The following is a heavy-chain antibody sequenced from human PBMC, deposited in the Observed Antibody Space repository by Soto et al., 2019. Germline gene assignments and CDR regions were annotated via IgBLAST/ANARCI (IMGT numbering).Heavy chain of an antibody. Sequence: GGSLRLSCAASGFTFSSYSMNWVRQAPGKGLEWVSSISSSSSYIYYADSVKGRFTISRDNAKNSLYLQMNSLRAEDTAVYYCARDFIIAVAEPNWFDPWGQGTLVTVSS. V-gene: IGHV3-21*01. J-gene: IGHJ5*02. CDR2: ISSSSSYI. D-gene: IGHD6-19*01. CDR1: GFTFSSYS. CDR3: ARDFIIAVAEPNWFDP.